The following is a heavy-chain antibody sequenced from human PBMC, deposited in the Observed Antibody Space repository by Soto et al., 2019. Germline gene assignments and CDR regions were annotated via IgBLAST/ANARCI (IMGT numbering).Heavy chain of an antibody. D-gene: IGHD1-1*01. CDR1: GFSLSTSGMC. Sequence: SGPTLVNPTQTLTLTCTFSGFSLSTSGMCVSWIRQPPGKALEWLALIDWDDDKYYSTSLKTRLTISKDTSKNQVVLTMTNMDPVDTATYYCARGVGDLLWNARPCYSDSWGQGTLVTVSS. CDR2: IDWDDDK. J-gene: IGHJ4*02. CDR3: ARGVGDLLWNARPCYSDS. V-gene: IGHV2-70*01.